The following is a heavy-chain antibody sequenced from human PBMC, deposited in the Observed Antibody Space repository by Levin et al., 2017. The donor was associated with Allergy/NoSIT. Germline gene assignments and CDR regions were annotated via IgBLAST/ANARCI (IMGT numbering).Heavy chain of an antibody. D-gene: IGHD6-19*01. Sequence: LSLTCAASGFPFSSYGMHWVRQAPGKGLEWVAVISYDGSNKYYADSVKGRFTISRDNSKNTLYLQMNSLRAEDTAVYYCAKGPSRAGRGYSSGCGGDYWGQGTLVTVSS. CDR3: AKGPSRAGRGYSSGCGGDY. CDR1: GFPFSSYG. CDR2: ISYDGSNK. V-gene: IGHV3-30*18. J-gene: IGHJ4*02.